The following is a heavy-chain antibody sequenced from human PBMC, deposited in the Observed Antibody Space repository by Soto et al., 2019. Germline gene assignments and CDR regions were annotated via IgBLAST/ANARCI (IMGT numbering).Heavy chain of an antibody. V-gene: IGHV3-15*07. CDR1: GFTFSNAW. Sequence: EVQLVESGGGLVKPGGSLRLSCAASGFTFSNAWMNWVRQAPGKGLEWVGRIKSKTDGGTTDYAAPLKGRFTISRDDSKNTLYLQMNSLKTEDTAVYYCTTEKGAAASGRAWVQLWNFDYWGQGAPVTVSS. D-gene: IGHD5-18*01. J-gene: IGHJ4*02. CDR2: IKSKTDGGTT. CDR3: TTEKGAAASGRAWVQLWNFDY.